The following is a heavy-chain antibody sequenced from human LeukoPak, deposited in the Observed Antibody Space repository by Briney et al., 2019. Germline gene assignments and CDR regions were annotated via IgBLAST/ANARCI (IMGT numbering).Heavy chain of an antibody. Sequence: GGSLRLSCAASGFTFSSYIMNWVRQAPGKGLEWVSSISSSSSYIYYADSVKGRFTISRDNAKNSLYLQMNSLRAEDTAVYYCARVSRDIVVVVPATGYFDYWGQGNLVTVSS. CDR1: GFTFSSYI. CDR3: ARVSRDIVVVVPATGYFDY. D-gene: IGHD2-15*01. CDR2: ISSSSSYI. V-gene: IGHV3-21*01. J-gene: IGHJ4*02.